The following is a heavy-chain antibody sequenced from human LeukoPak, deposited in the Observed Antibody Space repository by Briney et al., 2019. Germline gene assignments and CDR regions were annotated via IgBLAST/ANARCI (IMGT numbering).Heavy chain of an antibody. CDR2: IDTAGDT. J-gene: IGHJ5*02. CDR3: AKDIGQSTIIGLVTSFDP. D-gene: IGHD3-3*01. Sequence: PGGSLRLSCAASGFTFDDYAMHWVRQATGKSLEWVSTIDTAGDTYYPVSVKGRFTISRENAKNSLYLQMNSLRVEDTAFYYCAKDIGQSTIIGLVTSFDPWGQGTLVTVSS. CDR1: GFTFDDYA. V-gene: IGHV3-13*01.